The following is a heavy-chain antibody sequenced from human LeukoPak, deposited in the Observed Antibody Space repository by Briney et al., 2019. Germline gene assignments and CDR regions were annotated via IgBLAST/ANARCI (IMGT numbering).Heavy chain of an antibody. CDR3: ARGLMAGPFDY. D-gene: IGHD6-19*01. J-gene: IGHJ4*02. CDR2: INHSGST. Sequence: TSETLSLTCAVYGGSFSGYYWSWIRQPPGKGLEWIGEINHSGSTNYNPSLKGRVTISVDTSKNQFSLKLSSVTAADTAVYYCARGLMAGPFDYWGQGTLVTVSS. CDR1: GGSFSGYY. V-gene: IGHV4-34*01.